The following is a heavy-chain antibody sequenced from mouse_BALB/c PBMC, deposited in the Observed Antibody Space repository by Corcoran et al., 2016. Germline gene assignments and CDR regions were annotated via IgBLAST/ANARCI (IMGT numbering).Heavy chain of an antibody. Sequence: QIQLVQSGPELKKPGETVKISCKASGYTFTNYGMNWVKQAPGKGLKWMGWINTYTGEPTYADDFKGRFAFSLETSASTAYLQINNLKNEDMATYFGARARGDYYAMDYWGKGTSVTVSS. V-gene: IGHV9-1*02. J-gene: IGHJ4*01. CDR2: INTYTGEP. CDR1: GYTFTNYG. CDR3: ARARGDYYAMDY.